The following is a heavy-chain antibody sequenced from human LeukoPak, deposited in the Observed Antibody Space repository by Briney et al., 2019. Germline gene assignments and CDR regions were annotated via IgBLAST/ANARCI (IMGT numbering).Heavy chain of an antibody. CDR3: ARDSGFQYYSGMDV. J-gene: IGHJ6*02. CDR1: GFTFSYYW. V-gene: IGHV3-7*01. D-gene: IGHD1-26*01. CDR2: IKQDGSEG. Sequence: GGPLRLSCAASGFTFSYYWMSWVRQAPGKGLEWVANIKQDGSEGFYVDSVKGRFTTSRDNAKNSLFLEMNSLRAEDTAVYYCARDSGFQYYSGMDVWGQGTTVTVSS.